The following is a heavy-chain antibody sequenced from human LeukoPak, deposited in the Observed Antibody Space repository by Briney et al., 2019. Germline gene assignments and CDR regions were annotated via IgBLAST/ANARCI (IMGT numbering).Heavy chain of an antibody. D-gene: IGHD6-13*01. CDR2: IKSKTDGGTP. CDR1: GFTFSNAW. V-gene: IGHV3-15*01. Sequence: GGSLRLSCAASGFTFSNAWMSWVRQAPGKGLEWVGRIKSKTDGGTPDYAAPVKGRFTISRDDSRNTLYLQMNSLKTEDTAVYYCTGVSRSSWYDYWGQGTLVTVSS. CDR3: TGVSRSSWYDY. J-gene: IGHJ4*02.